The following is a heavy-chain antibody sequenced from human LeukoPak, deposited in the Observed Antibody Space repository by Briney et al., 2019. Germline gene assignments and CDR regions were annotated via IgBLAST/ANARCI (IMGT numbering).Heavy chain of an antibody. CDR1: EFTFSSYA. V-gene: IGHV3-23*01. D-gene: IGHD1-26*01. CDR2: VGGSGFSV. J-gene: IGHJ4*02. CDR3: AKKGRRITDLGSFDY. Sequence: PGGSLRLSCAASEFTFSSYAMSWVRQAPGKGLEWVSGVGGSGFSVYYTDSVKGRFTISRDNSRNTLYLQMNNLRVEDTALYYCAKKGRRITDLGSFDYWGQGTLVTVSS.